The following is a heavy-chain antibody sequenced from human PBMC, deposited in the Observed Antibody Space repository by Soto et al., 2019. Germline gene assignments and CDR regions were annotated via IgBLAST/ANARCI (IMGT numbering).Heavy chain of an antibody. J-gene: IGHJ4*02. CDR1: GFSLTTDGAG. Sequence: QITLKESGPTLVKPTQTLPLTCTCSGFSLTTDGAGVGWFRQAPGEALEWLTILYWDNDRRYSPSLKNRLTVTRDTSTNQVVLILTNLNPADTATYYCAHRGYRSGIYYGRPFDHWGQGTPVTVSS. CDR3: AHRGYRSGIYYGRPFDH. D-gene: IGHD3-10*01. V-gene: IGHV2-5*02. CDR2: LYWDNDR.